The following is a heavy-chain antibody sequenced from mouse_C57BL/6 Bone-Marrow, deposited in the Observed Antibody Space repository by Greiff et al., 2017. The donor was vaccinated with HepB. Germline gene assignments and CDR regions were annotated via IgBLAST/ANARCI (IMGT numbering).Heavy chain of an antibody. CDR1: GYTFTSYW. J-gene: IGHJ3*01. CDR2: IHPNSGST. Sequence: VQLQQSGAELVKPGASVKLSCKASGYTFTSYWMHWVKQRPGQGLEWIGMIHPNSGSTNYNEKFKSKATLTVDKSSSTAYMQLSSLTSEDSAVYYCARSAYYSNWRAWFAYWGQGTLVTVSA. CDR3: ARSAYYSNWRAWFAY. D-gene: IGHD2-5*01. V-gene: IGHV1-64*01.